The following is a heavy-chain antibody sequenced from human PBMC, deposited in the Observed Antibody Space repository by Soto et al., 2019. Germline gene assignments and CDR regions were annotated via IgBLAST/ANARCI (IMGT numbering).Heavy chain of an antibody. CDR2: IYYSGST. Sequence: QVQLQESGPGLVKPSETLSLTCTVSGGSVSSGSYYWSWIRQPPGKGLEWIGYIYYSGSTNYNPSLKSRVTISVDTSKNQFSLKLSSVTAADTAVYYCAREEYCGGDCYSNYYYYGMDVWGQGTTVTVSS. D-gene: IGHD2-21*02. V-gene: IGHV4-61*01. CDR3: AREEYCGGDCYSNYYYYGMDV. CDR1: GGSVSSGSYY. J-gene: IGHJ6*02.